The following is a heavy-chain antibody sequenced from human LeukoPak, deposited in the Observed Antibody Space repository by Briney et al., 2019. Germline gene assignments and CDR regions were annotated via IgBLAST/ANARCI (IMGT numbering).Heavy chain of an antibody. CDR1: GGSINNYY. V-gene: IGHV4-59*08. CDR2: IYYSGST. CDR3: AAPVPVTAVTKIDY. J-gene: IGHJ4*02. D-gene: IGHD4-17*01. Sequence: PSETLSLTCTVSGGSINNYYWSWIRQPPGKGLEWIGYIYYSGSTDYNSSLKSRVTISIDMSKNQFSLRLSSVTAADTAVYYCAAPVPVTAVTKIDYWGQGTLVTVSS.